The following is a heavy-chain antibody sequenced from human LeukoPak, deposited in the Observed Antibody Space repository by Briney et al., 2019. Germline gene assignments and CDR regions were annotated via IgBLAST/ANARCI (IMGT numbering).Heavy chain of an antibody. CDR2: IYYSGST. D-gene: IGHD3-22*01. J-gene: IGHJ4*02. CDR3: ARADYDSSGYYPYSDY. CDR1: GGSISSGGYY. V-gene: IGHV4-31*03. Sequence: SETLSLTCTVSGGSISSGGYYWSWIRQHPGTGLEWIGYIYYSGSTYYNPSLKSRVTISVDTSKNQFSLKLSSVTAADTAVYYCARADYDSSGYYPYSDYWGQGTLVTVSS.